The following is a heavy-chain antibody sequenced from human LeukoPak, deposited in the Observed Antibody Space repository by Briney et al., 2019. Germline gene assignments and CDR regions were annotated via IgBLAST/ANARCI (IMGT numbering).Heavy chain of an antibody. CDR3: ARGSFGSGSYYTSNWFDP. J-gene: IGHJ5*02. V-gene: IGHV3-7*01. Sequence: GGSLRLSCAASGFTFSDYWMSWVRQAPGKRLEWVANIKQDGSEKYYVDSVKGRFTISRDNAKNSLYLQMNSLRAEDTAVYYCARGSFGSGSYYTSNWFDPWGQGTLVTDSS. CDR1: GFTFSDYW. D-gene: IGHD3-10*01. CDR2: IKQDGSEK.